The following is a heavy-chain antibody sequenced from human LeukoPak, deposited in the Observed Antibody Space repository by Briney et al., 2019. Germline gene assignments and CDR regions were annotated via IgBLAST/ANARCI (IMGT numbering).Heavy chain of an antibody. J-gene: IGHJ4*02. CDR3: ARGLVWKSHFDY. V-gene: IGHV6-1*01. CDR1: GDSVSSNSAA. D-gene: IGHD1-1*01. Sequence: SQTLSLTCAISGDSVSSNSAAWNWIRQSPSRGLEWLGRTYYRSKWYNDYAVSVKSRITINPDTSKNQFSLKLSSVTAADTAVYYCARGLVWKSHFDYWGQGTLVTVSS. CDR2: TYYRSKWYN.